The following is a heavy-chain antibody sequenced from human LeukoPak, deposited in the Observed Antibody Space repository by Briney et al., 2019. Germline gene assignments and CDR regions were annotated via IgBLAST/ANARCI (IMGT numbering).Heavy chain of an antibody. CDR1: GGSISSYY. D-gene: IGHD6-13*01. Sequence: SETLSLTCTVSGGSISSYYWNWIRQPAGKGLEWIGRIYTSGSTNYNPSLKSRLTMSVDTSKNQFSLKLSSVTAADTAVYYCAREGIYYYYYYMDVWGKGTTVTISS. CDR3: AREGIYYYYYYMDV. V-gene: IGHV4-4*07. CDR2: IYTSGST. J-gene: IGHJ6*03.